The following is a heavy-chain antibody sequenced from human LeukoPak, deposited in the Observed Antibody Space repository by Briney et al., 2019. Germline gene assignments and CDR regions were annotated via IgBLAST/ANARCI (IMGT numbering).Heavy chain of an antibody. CDR3: ARERNWGNWFDP. J-gene: IGHJ5*02. CDR1: GYSISSGYY. V-gene: IGHV4-38-2*02. D-gene: IGHD7-27*01. CDR2: IYHSGST. Sequence: PSETLSLTCAVSGYSISSGYYWGWIRQPPGKGLEWIGSIYHSGSTYYNPSLKSRVTISVDTSKNQFSLKLSSVTAADTAGYYCARERNWGNWFDPWGQGTLVTVSS.